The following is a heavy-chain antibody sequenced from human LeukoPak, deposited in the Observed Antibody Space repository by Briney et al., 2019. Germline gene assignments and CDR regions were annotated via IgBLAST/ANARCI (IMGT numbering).Heavy chain of an antibody. D-gene: IGHD2-15*01. CDR1: GGSISSSNW. Sequence: PSETLSLTCAVSGGSISSSNWWSWVRQPPGKGLEWIGEIYHSGSTNYNPSLKSRVTISVDKSKNQFSLKLSSVTAADTAVYYCARHSGGSCYSGSCYYYYYYMDVWGKGTTVTVSS. V-gene: IGHV4-4*02. CDR3: ARHSGGSCYSGSCYYYYYYMDV. J-gene: IGHJ6*03. CDR2: IYHSGST.